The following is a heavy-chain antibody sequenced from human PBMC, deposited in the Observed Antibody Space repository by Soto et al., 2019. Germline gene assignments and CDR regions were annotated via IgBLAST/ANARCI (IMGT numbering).Heavy chain of an antibody. CDR3: ARVDWDITIFGVVIQSRPYYYHGMDV. J-gene: IGHJ6*02. CDR2: ISAYNGNT. CDR1: GYTFTSYG. D-gene: IGHD3-3*01. V-gene: IGHV1-18*04. Sequence: ASVKVSCKASGYTFTSYGISWVRQAPGQGLEWMGWISAYNGNTNYAQKLQGRVTMTTDTSTSTAYMELRSLRSDDTAVYYCARVDWDITIFGVVIQSRPYYYHGMDVWAQGTTVTGSS.